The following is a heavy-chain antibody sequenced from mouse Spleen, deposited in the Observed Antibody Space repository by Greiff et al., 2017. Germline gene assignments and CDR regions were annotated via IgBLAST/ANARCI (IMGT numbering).Heavy chain of an antibody. CDR3: ASGITTATRAMDY. Sequence: VQLQQPGAELVRPGTSVKLSCKASGYTFTSYWMHWVKQRPGQGLEWIGVIDPSDSYTNYNQKFKGKATLTVDASSSTAYMQLSSLTSEDSAVYYCASGITTATRAMDYWGQGTSVTVSS. V-gene: IGHV1-59*01. J-gene: IGHJ4*01. CDR1: GYTFTSYW. CDR2: IDPSDSYT. D-gene: IGHD1-2*01.